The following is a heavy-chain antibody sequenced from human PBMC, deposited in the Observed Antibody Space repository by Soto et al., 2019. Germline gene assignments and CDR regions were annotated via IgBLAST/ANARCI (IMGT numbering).Heavy chain of an antibody. CDR1: GGTFSSYA. D-gene: IGHD2-8*01. V-gene: IGHV1-69*01. CDR3: EMVYAIRGSVIDY. CDR2: IIPIFGTA. Sequence: QGQLVQSGAEVKKPGSSVKVSCKASGGTFSSYAISWVRQAPGQGLEWMGGIIPIFGTANYAQKFKGRVTITADESTSTAYMELSSLRSDDTAVYYCEMVYAIRGSVIDYWGQGPLVTVSS. J-gene: IGHJ4*02.